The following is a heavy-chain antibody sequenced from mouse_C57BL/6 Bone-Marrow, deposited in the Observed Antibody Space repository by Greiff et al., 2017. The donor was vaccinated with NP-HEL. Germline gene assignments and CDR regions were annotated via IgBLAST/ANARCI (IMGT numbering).Heavy chain of an antibody. CDR2: IDPSDSYT. CDR1: GYTFTSYW. J-gene: IGHJ3*01. D-gene: IGHD1-1*01. Sequence: QVQLKQPGAELVMPGASVKLSCKASGYTFTSYWMHWVKQRPGQGLEWIGEIDPSDSYTNYNQKFKGKSTLTVDKSSSTAYMQLSSLTSEDSAVYYCARDYGGFAYWGQGTLVTVSA. V-gene: IGHV1-69*01. CDR3: ARDYGGFAY.